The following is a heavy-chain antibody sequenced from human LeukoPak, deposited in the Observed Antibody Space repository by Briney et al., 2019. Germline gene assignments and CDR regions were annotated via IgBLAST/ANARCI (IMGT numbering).Heavy chain of an antibody. CDR1: GVSVSSYY. D-gene: IGHD3-10*01. CDR2: IYYTGST. J-gene: IGHJ4*02. V-gene: IGHV4-59*02. Sequence: SETLSLTCSVSGVSVSSYYWSWIRQPPGKGLEWIGFIYYTGSTNYNPSLKSRVTMSMDTSKNQFSLNLRSMTAADTAVYYCAREGLITIIRGLNFGYWGQGTLVSVSS. CDR3: AREGLITIIRGLNFGY.